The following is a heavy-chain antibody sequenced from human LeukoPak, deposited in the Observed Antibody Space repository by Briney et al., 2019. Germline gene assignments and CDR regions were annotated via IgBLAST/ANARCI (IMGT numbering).Heavy chain of an antibody. V-gene: IGHV1-46*01. CDR3: AREAITIFGLVRTQTTKGPHRFDP. Sequence: AASVKVSCKASGYTFTSYYMHWVRQAPGQGLEWMGIINPSGGSTSYAQKFQGRVTMTRDMSTSTVYMELSSLRSEDTAVYYCAREAITIFGLVRTQTTKGPHRFDPWGQGTLVTVSS. CDR2: INPSGGST. J-gene: IGHJ5*02. D-gene: IGHD3-3*01. CDR1: GYTFTSYY.